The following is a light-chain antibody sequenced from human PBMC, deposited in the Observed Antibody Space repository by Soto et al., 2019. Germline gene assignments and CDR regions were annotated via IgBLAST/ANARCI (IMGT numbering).Light chain of an antibody. CDR3: TSYTTSNTWV. J-gene: IGLJ3*02. Sequence: SALTQPASVSGSPGQSITISCTGTSSDVGDSNYVSWYQHHPGKAPKLMIYHVSNRPSGVSDRFSGSKSGNTASLTISGLQAEDEADYYCTSYTTSNTWVFGGGTKLTVL. CDR1: SSDVGDSNY. CDR2: HVS. V-gene: IGLV2-14*03.